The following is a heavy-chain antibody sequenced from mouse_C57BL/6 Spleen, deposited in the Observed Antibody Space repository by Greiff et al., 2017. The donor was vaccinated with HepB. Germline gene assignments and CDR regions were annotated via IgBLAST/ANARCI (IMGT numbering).Heavy chain of an antibody. J-gene: IGHJ3*01. D-gene: IGHD3-2*02. CDR1: GFNIKNTY. V-gene: IGHV14-3*01. CDR3: AVDSSGYVRFAY. CDR2: IDPANGNT. Sequence: VQLKESVAELVRPGASVKLSCTASGFNIKNTYMHWVKQRPEQGLEWIGRIDPANGNTNYAPKFQGKATITADTSSNTAYLQLSSLTSEDTAIYYCAVDSSGYVRFAYWGQGTLVTVSA.